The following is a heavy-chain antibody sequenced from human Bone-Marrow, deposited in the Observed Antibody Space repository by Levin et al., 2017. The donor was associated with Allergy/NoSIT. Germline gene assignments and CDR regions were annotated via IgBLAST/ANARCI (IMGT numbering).Heavy chain of an antibody. Sequence: GGSLRLSCAVSGFTFSNYAMHWVRQAPGKGLEWVAAISYGAINKIYAESVKGRFTISRDNSKNTLYLQLNSLRAEDTAIYYCARDGGGAEEAHSRGADVWGQGTTVTVSS. J-gene: IGHJ6*02. V-gene: IGHV3-30-3*01. D-gene: IGHD3-16*01. CDR1: GFTFSNYA. CDR2: ISYGAINK. CDR3: ARDGGGAEEAHSRGADV.